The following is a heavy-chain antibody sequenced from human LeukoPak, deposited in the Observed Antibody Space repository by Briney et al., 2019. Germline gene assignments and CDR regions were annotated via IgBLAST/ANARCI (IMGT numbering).Heavy chain of an antibody. D-gene: IGHD3-10*02. Sequence: GGSLRLSCAASGFTFSSHDMYWVRQTGKRLEWVAASDSTGDTYYLHSVKGRFTISRETVKNSLSLQMNSLRVGDTGVYYCARGKTGDDYVVFDYWGQGVLVTVSS. V-gene: IGHV3-13*01. J-gene: IGHJ4*02. CDR1: GFTFSSHD. CDR2: SDSTGDT. CDR3: ARGKTGDDYVVFDY.